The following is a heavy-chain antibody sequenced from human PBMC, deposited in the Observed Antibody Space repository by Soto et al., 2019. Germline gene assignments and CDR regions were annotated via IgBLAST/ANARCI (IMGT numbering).Heavy chain of an antibody. D-gene: IGHD5-12*01. Sequence: EASVKVSCKASGGTFSSYAISWVRQAPGQGLEWMGWMNPNSGNTGYAQKFQGRVTMTRNTSISTAYMELSSLRSEDTAVYYCARGGYSGYDFNYYYYGMDVWGQGTTVTVSS. CDR1: GGTFSSYA. V-gene: IGHV1-8*02. CDR2: MNPNSGNT. J-gene: IGHJ6*02. CDR3: ARGGYSGYDFNYYYYGMDV.